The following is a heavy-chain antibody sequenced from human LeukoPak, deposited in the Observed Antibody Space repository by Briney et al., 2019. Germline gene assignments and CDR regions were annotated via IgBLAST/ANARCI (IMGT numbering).Heavy chain of an antibody. D-gene: IGHD6-19*01. CDR2: TYYRSKWYN. V-gene: IGHV6-1*01. Sequence: SQTLSLTCAISGDSVSSNSAAWNWIRQSPSRGLEWLGRTYYRSKWYNDYAVSVKSRITINPDTSKNQFSLQLNSVTPEDTAVYYCARALRVAVAGTGAFDIWGQGTMVTVSS. J-gene: IGHJ3*02. CDR1: GDSVSSNSAA. CDR3: ARALRVAVAGTGAFDI.